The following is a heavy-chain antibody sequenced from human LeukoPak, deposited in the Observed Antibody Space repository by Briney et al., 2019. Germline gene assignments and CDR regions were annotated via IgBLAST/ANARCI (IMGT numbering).Heavy chain of an antibody. CDR2: ISYSGST. CDR1: GGSISSYY. V-gene: IGHV4-59*01. D-gene: IGHD1-26*01. J-gene: IGHJ4*02. Sequence: PSETLSLTCTVSGGSISSYYWSWLRQPPGKGLEWIGYISYSGSTDYNPSLKSRVTISVDTSKNQFSLKLNSVTAADAAVYYCARGSGTYLYPFDYWGQGTLVTVSS. CDR3: ARGSGTYLYPFDY.